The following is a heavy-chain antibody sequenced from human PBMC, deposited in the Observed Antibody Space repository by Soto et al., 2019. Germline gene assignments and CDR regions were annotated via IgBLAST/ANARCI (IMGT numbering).Heavy chain of an antibody. D-gene: IGHD2-8*01. CDR2: IYSGGST. J-gene: IGHJ6*03. CDR3: ARYIVLMVYASYYYMDV. V-gene: IGHV3-66*01. CDR1: GFTVSSNY. Sequence: GGSLRLSCAASGFTVSSNYMSWVRQAPGKGLEWVSVIYSGGSTHYADSVKGRFTISRDNSKNTLYLQMNSLRAEDTAVYYCARYIVLMVYASYYYMDVWGKGTTVTVSS.